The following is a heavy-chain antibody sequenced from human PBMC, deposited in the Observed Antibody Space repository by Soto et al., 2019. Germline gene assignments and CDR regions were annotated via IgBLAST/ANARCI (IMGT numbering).Heavy chain of an antibody. CDR2: INWNGGST. J-gene: IGHJ6*02. CDR3: ARVLGGSMVRGVITYYYYGMDV. Sequence: GGSLRLSCAASGFTFDDYGMSWVRQAPGKGLEWVSGINWNGGSTGYADSVKGRFTISRDNAKNSLYLQMNSLRAEDTALYHCARVLGGSMVRGVITYYYYGMDVWGQGTTVTVSS. CDR1: GFTFDDYG. D-gene: IGHD3-10*01. V-gene: IGHV3-20*01.